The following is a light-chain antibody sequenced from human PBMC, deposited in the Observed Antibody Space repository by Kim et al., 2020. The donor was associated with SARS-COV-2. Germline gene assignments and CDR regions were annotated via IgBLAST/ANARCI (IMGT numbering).Light chain of an antibody. V-gene: IGKV1-27*01. CDR3: QQYMSAPIT. CDR2: RAS. CDR1: QAISNY. J-gene: IGKJ5*01. Sequence: ASGGDRVTITCRASQAISNYVAWYQQKPGKVPTVLIYRASTLQSGDPSRFSGSGAGTDFTLTISSLQPEDVATYYCQQYMSAPITFGQGTRLEIK.